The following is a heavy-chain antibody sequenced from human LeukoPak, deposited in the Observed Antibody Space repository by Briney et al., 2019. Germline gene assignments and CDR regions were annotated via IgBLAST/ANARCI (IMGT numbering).Heavy chain of an antibody. CDR3: AREEKPYVY. Sequence: GASVKVSCKTSGYTFTYYVISWVRQAPGQGLEWMGWINAYNGNTNDAQKFQGRVTMTTDTSTSTAYMELRSLRSDDTAVYYCAREEKPYVYWGQGTLVSVSS. V-gene: IGHV1-18*01. J-gene: IGHJ4*02. CDR1: GYTFTYYV. CDR2: INAYNGNT. D-gene: IGHD3-16*01.